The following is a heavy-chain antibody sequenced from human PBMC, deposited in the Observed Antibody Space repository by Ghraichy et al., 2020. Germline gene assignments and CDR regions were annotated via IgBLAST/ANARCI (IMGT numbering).Heavy chain of an antibody. V-gene: IGHV4-59*01. CDR2: IYHSGNT. Sequence: SETLSLTCTVSGGAINDYYWSWIRQPPGKGLEWIGFIYHSGNTEHNPALKSRVTITVDTSKKQISLKLKSVTTADTAVYYCARDVGIAFGAFEIWGQGTVVTVSS. J-gene: IGHJ3*02. CDR1: GGAINDYY. D-gene: IGHD3-3*02. CDR3: ARDVGIAFGAFEI.